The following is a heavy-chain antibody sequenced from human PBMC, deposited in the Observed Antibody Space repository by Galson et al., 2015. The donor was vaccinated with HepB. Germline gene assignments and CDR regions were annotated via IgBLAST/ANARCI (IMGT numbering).Heavy chain of an antibody. V-gene: IGHV1-24*01. D-gene: IGHD3-9*01. J-gene: IGHJ5*02. CDR3: ARATHYDILTGYSLNWFDP. CDR2: FDPEDGET. CDR1: GYTLTELS. Sequence: SVKVSCKVSGYTLTELSMHWVRQAPGKGLEWMGGFDPEDGETIYAQKFQGRVTMTEDTSTGTAYMELNSLRSEDTAVYYCARATHYDILTGYSLNWFDPWGQGTLVTVSS.